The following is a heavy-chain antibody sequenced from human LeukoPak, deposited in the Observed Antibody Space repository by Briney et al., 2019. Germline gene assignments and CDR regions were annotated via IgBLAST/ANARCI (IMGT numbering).Heavy chain of an antibody. CDR2: INPKSGDT. J-gene: IGHJ4*02. CDR1: GYTFTDYF. Sequence: GASVKVSCKASGYTFTDYFIHWVRQAPGQGLEWMGWINPKSGDTKYAQKFQGRVTMTGDTSISTANMELNRMRSDDTAVYYCATKGGYNYGLAYWGRRTLVTVSS. V-gene: IGHV1-2*02. D-gene: IGHD5-18*01. CDR3: ATKGGYNYGLAY.